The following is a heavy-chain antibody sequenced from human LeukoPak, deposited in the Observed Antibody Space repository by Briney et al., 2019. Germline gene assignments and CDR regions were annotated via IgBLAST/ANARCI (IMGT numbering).Heavy chain of an antibody. CDR1: GFTFNRNA. D-gene: IGHD6-19*01. V-gene: IGHV3-23*01. CDR3: VRRGDASSGWGDHDF. Sequence: GGSLRLSCAASGFTFNRNAISWVRQAPGKGLEWVSTIGGSGDKTFYADSVKGRFTISRDNSKNMVHLQMNSLTGEDTSLYYCVRRGDASSGWGDHDFWGQGALVTVSS. J-gene: IGHJ4*02. CDR2: IGGSGDKT.